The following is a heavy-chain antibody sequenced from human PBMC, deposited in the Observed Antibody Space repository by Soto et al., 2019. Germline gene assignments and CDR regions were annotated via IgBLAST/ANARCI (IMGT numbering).Heavy chain of an antibody. D-gene: IGHD3-16*02. CDR3: ARHYHGFDY. Sequence: PGESLKISCKGSGYSFTTNWIAWVRQMPGKGLEWVGVIYFGDSDTRYSPSFQGQVTISVDKSITTAYLQWSSLKASDTAMYYCARHYHGFDYWGKGTPVIVSS. CDR1: GYSFTTNW. CDR2: IYFGDSDT. V-gene: IGHV5-51*01. J-gene: IGHJ4*02.